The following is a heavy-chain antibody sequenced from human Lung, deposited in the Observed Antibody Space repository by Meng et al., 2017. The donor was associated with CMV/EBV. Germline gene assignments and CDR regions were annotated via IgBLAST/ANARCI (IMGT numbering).Heavy chain of an antibody. CDR2: INPSSGGT. Sequence: ASVKVSCKASGYTFTAYYMHWVRQAPGQGLEWMGWINPSSGGTIYAQNFQGRVTMTTDTSNSTAYMEVSRLTSDDTAVYYCARERLLREPPYYGMDVWGPGTTVTVSS. D-gene: IGHD3-10*01. V-gene: IGHV1-2*02. CDR3: ARERLLREPPYYGMDV. J-gene: IGHJ6*02. CDR1: GYTFTAYY.